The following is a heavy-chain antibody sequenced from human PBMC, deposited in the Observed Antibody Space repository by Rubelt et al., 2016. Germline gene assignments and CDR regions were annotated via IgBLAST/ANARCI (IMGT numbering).Heavy chain of an antibody. J-gene: IGHJ4*02. V-gene: IGHV1-18*01. Sequence: QVQLVQSGAEVKKPGASVKVSCKASGYTFTSYGISWVRQAPGQGLEWMGWISAYNGNTKCAEKLQGRGTMTTDISTSKAYRELSSLRSEDTAVYYCARFSAWPPVVGFDYWGQGTLVTVSS. CDR1: GYTFTSYG. CDR2: ISAYNGNT. CDR3: ARFSAWPPVVGFDY. D-gene: IGHD1-26*01.